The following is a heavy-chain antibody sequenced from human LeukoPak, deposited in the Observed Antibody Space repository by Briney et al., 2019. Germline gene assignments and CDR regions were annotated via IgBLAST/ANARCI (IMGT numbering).Heavy chain of an antibody. CDR3: ARAYMDV. CDR2: IRQDGSQK. V-gene: IGHV3-7*04. J-gene: IGHJ6*03. CDR1: GFTFSSFW. Sequence: GGSLRLSCAASGFTFSSFWMSWVRQAPGRGLEWVATIRQDGSQKYYLDSVKGRFTISRDNAKNSLYLQMNSLGAEDTAVYYCARAYMDVWGKGTTVTVSS.